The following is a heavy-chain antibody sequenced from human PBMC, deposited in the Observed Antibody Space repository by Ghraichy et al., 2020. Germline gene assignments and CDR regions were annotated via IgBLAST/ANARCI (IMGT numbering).Heavy chain of an antibody. CDR2: ISGSGGST. Sequence: GGSLRLSCAASGFTFSSYAMSWVRQAPGKGLEWVSAISGSGGSTYYADSVKGRFTISRDNSKNTLYLQMNSLRAEDTAVYYCAKGRRPLHNYYGSGSYYKLWYYYYGMDVWGQGTTVTVSS. J-gene: IGHJ6*02. CDR1: GFTFSSYA. CDR3: AKGRRPLHNYYGSGSYYKLWYYYYGMDV. V-gene: IGHV3-23*01. D-gene: IGHD3-10*01.